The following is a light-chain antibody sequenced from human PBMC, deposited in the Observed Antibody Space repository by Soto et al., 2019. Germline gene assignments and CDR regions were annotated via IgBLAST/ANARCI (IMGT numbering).Light chain of an antibody. CDR1: QSISRW. CDR2: DAS. V-gene: IGKV1-5*01. J-gene: IGKJ4*01. CDR3: QQYDVDLT. Sequence: DLQMTQFPSTLSASVGDRVTITCRASQSISRWLAWYQQKPGKAPTLLIYDASNLQSGVPSRFSGSGSGTVFTLTISSLQPDDSATYYCQQYDVDLTFGGGTKVEIK.